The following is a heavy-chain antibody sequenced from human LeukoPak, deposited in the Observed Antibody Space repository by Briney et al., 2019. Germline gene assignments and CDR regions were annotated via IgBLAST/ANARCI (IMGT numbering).Heavy chain of an antibody. D-gene: IGHD2-21*01. CDR1: GGSISSSSYY. Sequence: SETLSLTCTVSGGSISSSSYYWGWIRQPPGKGLEWIGYIYYSGSTNYNPPLKSRVTISVDTSKNQFSLKLSSVTAADTAVYYCARDLGYCGGDCYGYWGQGTLVTVSS. CDR3: ARDLGYCGGDCYGY. CDR2: IYYSGST. J-gene: IGHJ4*02. V-gene: IGHV4-61*01.